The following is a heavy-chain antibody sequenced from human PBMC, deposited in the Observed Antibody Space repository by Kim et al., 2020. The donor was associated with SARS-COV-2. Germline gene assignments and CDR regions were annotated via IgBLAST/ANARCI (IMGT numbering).Heavy chain of an antibody. CDR1: GFTFSSYE. V-gene: IGHV3-48*03. J-gene: IGHJ6*02. D-gene: IGHD3-10*01. Sequence: GGSLRLSCAASGFTFSSYEMNWVRQAPGKGLEWVSYISSSGSTIYYADSVKGRFTISRDNAKNSLYLQMNSLRAEDTAVYYCARDGSGSPCKYYYYYGIDVWGQGTTVTVSS. CDR3: ARDGSGSPCKYYYYYGIDV. CDR2: ISSSGSTI.